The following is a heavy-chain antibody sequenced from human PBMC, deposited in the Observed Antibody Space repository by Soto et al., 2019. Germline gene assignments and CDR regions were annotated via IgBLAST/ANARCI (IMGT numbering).Heavy chain of an antibody. CDR3: ARGRYVDY. V-gene: IGHV1-18*01. J-gene: IGHJ4*02. CDR1: GYTFTSYG. Sequence: QVHLVQSGAEVKKPGASVKVSCKASGYTFTSYGITWVRQAPGQGLEWMGWISAHNGNTDYAQKLQGRVIVTRYTSPSTAYMELRSLRSDDTAVYYCARGRYVDYWGQGALVTVSS. D-gene: IGHD1-1*01. CDR2: ISAHNGNT.